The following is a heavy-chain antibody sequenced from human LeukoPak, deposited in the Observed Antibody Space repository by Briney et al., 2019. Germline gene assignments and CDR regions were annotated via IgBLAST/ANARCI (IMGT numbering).Heavy chain of an antibody. J-gene: IGHJ4*02. Sequence: GALRLSCAASGFTFSSYSMNWVRQAPGKGLEWVSSISSSSSYVYYADSVKGRFTISRDNAKNSLYLQMGSLRAEDMAVYYCARWAGAAAFDYWGQGTLVTVSS. CDR3: ARWAGAAAFDY. CDR2: ISSSSSYV. D-gene: IGHD6-13*01. V-gene: IGHV3-21*01. CDR1: GFTFSSYS.